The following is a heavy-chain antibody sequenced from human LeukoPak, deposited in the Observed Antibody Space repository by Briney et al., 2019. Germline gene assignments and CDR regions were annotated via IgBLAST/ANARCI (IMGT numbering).Heavy chain of an antibody. Sequence: GASVKVSCKASGGTFSSYAISWVRQAPGQGLEWMGRIIPILGIANYAQKFQGRVTITADNSTSTAYMELSSLRSEDTAVYYCARGYYYDSSGYNWGQGTLVTVSS. CDR2: IIPILGIA. J-gene: IGHJ4*02. D-gene: IGHD3-22*01. CDR3: ARGYYYDSSGYN. V-gene: IGHV1-69*04. CDR1: GGTFSSYA.